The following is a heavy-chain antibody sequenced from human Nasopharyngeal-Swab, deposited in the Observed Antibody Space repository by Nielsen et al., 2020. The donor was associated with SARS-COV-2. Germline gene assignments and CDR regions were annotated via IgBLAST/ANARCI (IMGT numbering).Heavy chain of an antibody. CDR2: ITSSGSSV. CDR1: KFIFSDYY. J-gene: IGHJ4*02. CDR3: ARDRGSGYYDSSGYYYFPDY. Sequence: GGSLRLSCVASKFIFSDYYMSWIRQAPGKGLEWVSYITSSGSSVYYADSVRGRSSISRDNAQNSLYLQMNSLRAEDTAVYYCARDRGSGYYDSSGYYYFPDYWGQGTLVTVSS. D-gene: IGHD3-22*01. V-gene: IGHV3-11*01.